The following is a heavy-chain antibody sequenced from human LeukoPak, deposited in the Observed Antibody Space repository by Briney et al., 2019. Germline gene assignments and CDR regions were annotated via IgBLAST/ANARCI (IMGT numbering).Heavy chain of an antibody. D-gene: IGHD1-20*01. Sequence: PGGSLRLSCAASGFTFSIYWMHWVRQAPGKGLVWVSRINSDGSSTSYADSVKGRFTISRDNAKNTLYLQMNSRRAEDTALYYCARDPRLITGTFHFDYWGQGTLVTVSS. V-gene: IGHV3-74*01. J-gene: IGHJ4*02. CDR3: ARDPRLITGTFHFDY. CDR2: INSDGSST. CDR1: GFTFSIYW.